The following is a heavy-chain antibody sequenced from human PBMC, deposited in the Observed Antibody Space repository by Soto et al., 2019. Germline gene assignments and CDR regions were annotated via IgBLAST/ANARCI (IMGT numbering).Heavy chain of an antibody. V-gene: IGHV3-33*01. CDR2: ILNDGSNR. CDR1: EFTFSNYG. J-gene: IGHJ6*02. Sequence: QVQLVESGGGVVQPGRSLRLSCAASEFTFSNYGMHWVRQAPGKGLEWVAVILNDGSNRYHADSVKDRFTISRDNSKNPLYLPMNRLRAEDTAVYYCARDDEYSGNGMDVWGQGTTVTVS. D-gene: IGHD3-10*01. CDR3: ARDDEYSGNGMDV.